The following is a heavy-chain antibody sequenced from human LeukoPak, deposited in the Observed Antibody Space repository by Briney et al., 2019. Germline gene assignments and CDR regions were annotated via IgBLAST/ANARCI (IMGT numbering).Heavy chain of an antibody. CDR1: GFTFSSYA. Sequence: GGSLRLSCAASGFTFSSYAMSWVRQAPGKGLEWVSAISGSGGSTYYADSVKGRFTISRDNSKNTLYLQMNSLRAEDTAVYYCAKDRTVGAAPLGLIDYWGQGTLVTVSS. CDR3: AKDRTVGAAPLGLIDY. V-gene: IGHV3-23*01. CDR2: ISGSGGST. J-gene: IGHJ4*02. D-gene: IGHD4-11*01.